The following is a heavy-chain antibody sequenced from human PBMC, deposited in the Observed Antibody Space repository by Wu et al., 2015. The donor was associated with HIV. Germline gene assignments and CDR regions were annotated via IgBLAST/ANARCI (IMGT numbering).Heavy chain of an antibody. CDR2: IYYSGYT. CDR3: GRLPFKDFSSGHPAGGAYRFYLDY. D-gene: IGHD3-3*01. Sequence: QVQLQESGPGLVKPSETLSLICAVSDYSISSGYYWGWIRQPPGKGLEWIASIYYSGYTYYNPSLKSRLTIAIDTSKNQFSLMLSSLTAADTAVYFCGRLPFKDFSSGHPAGGAYRFYLDYWGQGKLVTVSS. J-gene: IGHJ4*02. V-gene: IGHV4-38-2*01. CDR1: DYSISSGYY.